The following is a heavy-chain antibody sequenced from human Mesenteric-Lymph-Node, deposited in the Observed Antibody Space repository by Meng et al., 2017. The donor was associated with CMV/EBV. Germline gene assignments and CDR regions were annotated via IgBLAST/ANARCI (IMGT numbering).Heavy chain of an antibody. V-gene: IGHV3-20*04. CDR1: GINFDDYG. CDR2: INWSGTR. Sequence: LSLTCAASGINFDDYGMNWVRQVPGKGLEWVSGINWSGTRSYADSVKGRFTISRDNAGNTLYLQMNSVRAEDTALYYCAREIIAVREYHYGMDVWGQGTTVTVSS. D-gene: IGHD6-6*01. CDR3: AREIIAVREYHYGMDV. J-gene: IGHJ6*02.